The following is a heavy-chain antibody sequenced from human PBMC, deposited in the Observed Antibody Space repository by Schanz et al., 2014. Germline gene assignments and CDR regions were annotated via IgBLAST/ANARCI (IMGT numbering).Heavy chain of an antibody. CDR2: ISHSGGSK. J-gene: IGHJ4*02. V-gene: IGHV3-23*01. CDR3: ARANYRRKINFDY. Sequence: EVQLLESGGGLVQPGGSLRLSCAASGFTVSSNHMSWVRQAPGKGLEWVSSISHSGGSKYYADSVKGRFTMSRDNSKNTLYLQMNSLRAEDTAVYYCARANYRRKINFDYWGRGTLVTVSS. D-gene: IGHD3-10*01. CDR1: GFTVSSNH.